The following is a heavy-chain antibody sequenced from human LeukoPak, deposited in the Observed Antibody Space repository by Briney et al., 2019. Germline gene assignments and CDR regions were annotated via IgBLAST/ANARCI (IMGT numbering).Heavy chain of an antibody. Sequence: GGSLRLSCAASGLTFSSYAMHWVRQAPDKGLEWVAVISYDGSNKYYADSVKGRFTISRDNSKNTLYLQMNSLRAEDTAVYYCARDRVPAATAYYFDYWGQGTLVTVSS. V-gene: IGHV3-30*04. CDR3: ARDRVPAATAYYFDY. CDR1: GLTFSSYA. CDR2: ISYDGSNK. J-gene: IGHJ4*02. D-gene: IGHD2-2*01.